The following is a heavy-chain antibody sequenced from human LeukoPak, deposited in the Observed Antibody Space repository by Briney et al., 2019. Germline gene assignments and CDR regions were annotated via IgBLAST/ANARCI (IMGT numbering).Heavy chain of an antibody. Sequence: GGSLRLSCAASGFTFSSYAMSWVRQAPGKGLEWVSAISGSGGSTYYADSVKGRFTISRDNSKNTLYLQMNSLRAEDTAVYYCAKGYRFLDYYYMDVWGKGTTVTVSS. V-gene: IGHV3-23*01. D-gene: IGHD3-3*01. CDR3: AKGYRFLDYYYMDV. CDR1: GFTFSSYA. J-gene: IGHJ6*03. CDR2: ISGSGGST.